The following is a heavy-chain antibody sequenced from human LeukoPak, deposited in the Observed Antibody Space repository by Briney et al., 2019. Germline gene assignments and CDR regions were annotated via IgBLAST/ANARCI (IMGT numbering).Heavy chain of an antibody. Sequence: KSKTDGGTTDYAAPVKGRFTISRDDSKNTLYLQMNSLKTEDTAVYYCTTRGGSFSISDYWGQGTLVTVSS. V-gene: IGHV3-15*01. D-gene: IGHD1-26*01. CDR3: TTRGGSFSISDY. J-gene: IGHJ4*02. CDR2: KSKTDGGTT.